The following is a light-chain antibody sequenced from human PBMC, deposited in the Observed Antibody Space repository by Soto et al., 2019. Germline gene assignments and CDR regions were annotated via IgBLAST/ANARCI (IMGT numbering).Light chain of an antibody. CDR3: QQLNSYTIT. Sequence: IQMTQSPSSLSSSLGDRVTITCRASQGISSYLAWYQQKPGKAPKLLIYAASTLQSGVPSRFSGIGSGTEGIITISSLKNEDGATYDGQQLNSYTITFGQGTRLEIK. CDR1: QGISSY. CDR2: AAS. J-gene: IGKJ5*01. V-gene: IGKV1-9*01.